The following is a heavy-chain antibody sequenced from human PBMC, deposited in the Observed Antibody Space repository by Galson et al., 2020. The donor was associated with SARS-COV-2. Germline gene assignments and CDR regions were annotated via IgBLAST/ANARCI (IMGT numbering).Heavy chain of an antibody. CDR1: GGSFSGYY. D-gene: IGHD3-22*01. CDR2: INPSGST. J-gene: IGHJ4*02. Sequence: PSETLSLTCAVYGGSFSGYYWSWIRQPPGKGLEWIGEINPSGSTNYNPSLKSRVTMSVDTSKNQFSLKLSSVTAADTAVYYCARGRTEITMIVVVFTSSTINFDYWGQGTPVTASS. CDR3: ARGRTEITMIVVVFTSSTINFDY. V-gene: IGHV4-34*01.